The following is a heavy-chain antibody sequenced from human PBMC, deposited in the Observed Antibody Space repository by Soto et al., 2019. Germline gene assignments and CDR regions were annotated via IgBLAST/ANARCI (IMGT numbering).Heavy chain of an antibody. D-gene: IGHD4-4*01. CDR2: IDGGGTKT. CDR1: GFTFCNHA. V-gene: IGHV3-23*01. CDR3: TKEHSNYPDNWFDP. J-gene: IGHJ5*02. Sequence: GGSLRLSCAASGFTFCNHAMSWVRQAPGTGLEWVSAIDGGGTKTYYADSVKGRFTISRDNSMNTLYLQMDSLRAEDTAIYYCTKEHSNYPDNWFDPWGQGTRVTVSS.